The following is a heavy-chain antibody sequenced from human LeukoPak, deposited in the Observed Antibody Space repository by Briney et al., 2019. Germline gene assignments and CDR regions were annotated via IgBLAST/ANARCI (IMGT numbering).Heavy chain of an antibody. CDR2: VNSDGRFT. CDR1: GFTFSSNG. CDR3: VRSDWFDP. Sequence: PGGSLRLSCAAFGFTFSSNGMHWVRQAPGKGLVWVSRVNSDGRFTRYADSVKGRFTISRDNAKNTLYLQMNSLRAEDTAVYYCVRSDWFDPWGQGTLVTVSS. V-gene: IGHV3-74*01. J-gene: IGHJ5*02.